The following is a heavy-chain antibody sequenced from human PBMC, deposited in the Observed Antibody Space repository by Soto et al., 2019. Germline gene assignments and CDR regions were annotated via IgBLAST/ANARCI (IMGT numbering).Heavy chain of an antibody. D-gene: IGHD3-22*01. Sequence: GGSLRLSCAASGFTFSSYGMHWVRQAPGKGLEWVAVIWYDGSNKYYADSVKGRFTISRDNSKNTLYLQMNSLRAEDTAVYYCAREFTSSGYYWFDPWGQGTLVTVSS. V-gene: IGHV3-33*01. CDR1: GFTFSSYG. J-gene: IGHJ5*02. CDR2: IWYDGSNK. CDR3: AREFTSSGYYWFDP.